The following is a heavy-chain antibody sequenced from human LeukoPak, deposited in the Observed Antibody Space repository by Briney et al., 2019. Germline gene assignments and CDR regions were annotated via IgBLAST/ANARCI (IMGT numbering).Heavy chain of an antibody. Sequence: SETLSLTCTVSGYSISSGYYWGWIRQPPGKGLELIGSINHSGGTYYTPSLKSRVTISVDTYKNQFSLKLNSVTDADTAVYYCARSSIADYWGQGTLVTVSS. CDR3: ARSSIADY. J-gene: IGHJ4*02. CDR1: GYSISSGYY. CDR2: INHSGGT. D-gene: IGHD6-6*01. V-gene: IGHV4-38-2*02.